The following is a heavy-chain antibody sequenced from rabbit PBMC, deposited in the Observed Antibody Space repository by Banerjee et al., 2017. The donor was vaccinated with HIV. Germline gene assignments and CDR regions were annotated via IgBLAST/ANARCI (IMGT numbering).Heavy chain of an antibody. V-gene: IGHV1S45*01. Sequence: QEQLEESGGDLVKPEGSLTLTCTASGFSFSNSNWICWVRQAPGKGLEWIACIYAGGSGDTYFASWAKGRFTISSHNAQNTLYLQLNSLTAADTATYFCVRDSSGYYNGYYFNLWGPGTLVTVS. CDR2: IYAGGSGDT. J-gene: IGHJ4*01. CDR1: GFSFSNSNW. CDR3: VRDSSGYYNGYYFNL. D-gene: IGHD1-1*01.